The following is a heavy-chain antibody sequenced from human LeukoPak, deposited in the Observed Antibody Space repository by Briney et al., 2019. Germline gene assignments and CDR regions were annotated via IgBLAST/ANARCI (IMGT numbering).Heavy chain of an antibody. CDR1: GFTFDDYA. CDR3: AKGRGCLQFFDN. Sequence: PGGSLRLFCAASGFTFDDYAMHWVRQAPGKGLEWVSAISGSGGSTYYADSVKGRFTISRDNSKNTLYLQMNSLRAEDTAVYYCAKGRGCLQFFDNWGQGTLVTVSS. CDR2: ISGSGGST. J-gene: IGHJ4*02. V-gene: IGHV3-23*01. D-gene: IGHD5-24*01.